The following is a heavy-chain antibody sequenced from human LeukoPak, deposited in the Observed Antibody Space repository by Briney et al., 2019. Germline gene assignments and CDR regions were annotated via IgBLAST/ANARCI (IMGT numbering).Heavy chain of an antibody. CDR1: GFTFNNYG. J-gene: IGHJ4*02. D-gene: IGHD3-9*01. CDR2: LTGSAHHS. CDR3: AKVGLETTILNEGWFDC. Sequence: GGSLRLSCEASGFTFNNYGMSWVRQAPGKGLEWVSTLTGSAHHSYYADSVKGRFSISRGNSKNTLYLQMTSLRAGDTAQYYCAKVGLETTILNEGWFDCWGQGTLVTVSS. V-gene: IGHV3-23*01.